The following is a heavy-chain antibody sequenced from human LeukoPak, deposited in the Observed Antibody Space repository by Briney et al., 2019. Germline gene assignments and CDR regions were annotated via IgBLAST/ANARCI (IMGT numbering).Heavy chain of an antibody. V-gene: IGHV3-23*01. CDR1: GFTFSTYA. CDR3: ARGDYSSSVPDY. D-gene: IGHD2-2*01. CDR2: ISGSGGST. Sequence: GGSLRLSCAASGFTFSTYAMTWVRQAPGRGLEWVSTISGSGGSTYYADSVKGRFTISRDNAKNSLYLQMNSLRAEDTAVYYCARGDYSSSVPDYWGQGTLVTVSS. J-gene: IGHJ4*02.